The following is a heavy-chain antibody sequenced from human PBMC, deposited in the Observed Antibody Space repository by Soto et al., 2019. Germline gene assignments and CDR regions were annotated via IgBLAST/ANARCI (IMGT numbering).Heavy chain of an antibody. CDR3: AKGGSGSYSNAFDI. Sequence: SETMSLTSTVAGGSISSSSYYWGWIRQPPGKGLEWIGSIYYSGSTYYNPSLKSRVTISVDTSKNQFSLKLSSVTAADTAVYYCAKGGSGSYSNAFDIWGQGTMVTVS. CDR2: IYYSGST. CDR1: GGSISSSSYY. D-gene: IGHD3-10*01. V-gene: IGHV4-39*01. J-gene: IGHJ3*02.